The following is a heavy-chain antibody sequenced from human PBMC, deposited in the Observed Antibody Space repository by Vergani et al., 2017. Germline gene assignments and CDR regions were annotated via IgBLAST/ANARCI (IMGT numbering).Heavy chain of an antibody. CDR1: GFTFSNYG. CDR3: AKLPSGRIVGPLYYFDS. D-gene: IGHD1-26*01. J-gene: IGHJ4*02. Sequence: VQLVESGGGLVQPGGSLRLSCAASGFTFSNYGMHWVRQAPGKGLEWVTFIRYDGSNTYYADSVKGRFTIFRDNSKNTLYLQMNSLRAEDTAVYYCAKLPSGRIVGPLYYFDSWGQGTLVTVSS. V-gene: IGHV3-30*02. CDR2: IRYDGSNT.